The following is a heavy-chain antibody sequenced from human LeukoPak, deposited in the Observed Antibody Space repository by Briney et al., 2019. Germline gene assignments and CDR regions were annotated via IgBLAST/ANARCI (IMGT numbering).Heavy chain of an antibody. CDR1: GFTFSSYG. D-gene: IGHD2-15*01. CDR3: ARPRTEGYDGLLHGMEV. J-gene: IGHJ6*02. V-gene: IGHV3-33*01. Sequence: VGSLRLSCAASGFTFSSYGMHWVRQAPGKGLEWVAVIWYDGSNKYYSASVKGRFTISRDNSKNTLYLQMNSLRAEDTAVYYCARPRTEGYDGLLHGMEVWGQGTTVTVSS. CDR2: IWYDGSNK.